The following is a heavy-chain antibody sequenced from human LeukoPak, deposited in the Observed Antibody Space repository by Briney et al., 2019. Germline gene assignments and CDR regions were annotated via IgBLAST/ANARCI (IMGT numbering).Heavy chain of an antibody. V-gene: IGHV3-7*05. Sequence: GGSLTLSCAASGFTFSSYWMSWVRQTPGKGLEWVGNIKEDGSEKEYVDSLKGRFTISRDNAKDSLYLQMNNLRAEDTAVYYCARDPYSNTWSYGMDVWGQGTTVTVSS. CDR3: ARDPYSNTWSYGMDV. D-gene: IGHD1-26*01. CDR2: IKEDGSEK. J-gene: IGHJ6*02. CDR1: GFTFSSYW.